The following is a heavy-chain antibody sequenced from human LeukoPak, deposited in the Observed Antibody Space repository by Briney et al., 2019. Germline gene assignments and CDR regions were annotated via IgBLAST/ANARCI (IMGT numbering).Heavy chain of an antibody. J-gene: IGHJ4*02. CDR2: IYSSGST. D-gene: IGHD2-15*01. V-gene: IGHV4-59*01. Sequence: SETLSLTCTVSGGSISSYYWSWIRQPPGKGLEWIGYIYSSGSTNYNPSLKSRVTISVDTSKNQFSLKLSSATTADTAVYYCARESSGGSFDYWGQGTLVTVSS. CDR1: GGSISSYY. CDR3: ARESSGGSFDY.